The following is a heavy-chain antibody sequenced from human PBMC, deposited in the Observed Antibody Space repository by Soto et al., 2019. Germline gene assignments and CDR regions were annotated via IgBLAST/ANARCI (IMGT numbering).Heavy chain of an antibody. J-gene: IGHJ4*02. D-gene: IGHD6-6*01. CDR3: ARDRTSTSVGDFDY. V-gene: IGHV3-23*01. CDR1: GFTFSSYT. Sequence: EVQLLESGGGLVKPGGSLTLSCAASGFTFSSYTITWVRQAPGKGLEWVSIIGGSGGSRYYADSVKGRFTISRDSSKNTVYLQMSSLRIEDTAIYYCARDRTSTSVGDFDYWGQGPLVTVSS. CDR2: IGGSGGSR.